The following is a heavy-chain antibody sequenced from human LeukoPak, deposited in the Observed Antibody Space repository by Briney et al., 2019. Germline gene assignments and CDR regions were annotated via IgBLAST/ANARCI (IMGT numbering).Heavy chain of an antibody. V-gene: IGHV1-2*06. D-gene: IGHD3-22*01. CDR3: ARARITMIVVAAFDI. Sequence: ASVKVSCKASGYTFTGYCIHWVRQAPGQGLEWMGRINPDSGGTNYAQKFQGRVTMTRDTSISTAYMELSRLRSDDTAVYYCARARITMIVVAAFDIWGQGTMVTVSS. CDR1: GYTFTGYC. J-gene: IGHJ3*02. CDR2: INPDSGGT.